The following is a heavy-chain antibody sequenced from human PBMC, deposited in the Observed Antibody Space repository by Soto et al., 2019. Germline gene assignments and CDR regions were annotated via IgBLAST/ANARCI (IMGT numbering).Heavy chain of an antibody. V-gene: IGHV3-23*01. J-gene: IGHJ4*02. D-gene: IGHD3-10*01. CDR3: AKATSNYYGLAPFSX. CDR2: ISGSGGST. CDR1: GFTFSSYA. Sequence: GGSLRLSFAASGFTFSSYAMSWVRQAPGKGLEWVSPISGSGGSTYYADSVKGRFTISRDNSKNTLYLQMNSLRAEDTAVYYFAKATSNYYGLAPFSXWGQVTLVTVSX.